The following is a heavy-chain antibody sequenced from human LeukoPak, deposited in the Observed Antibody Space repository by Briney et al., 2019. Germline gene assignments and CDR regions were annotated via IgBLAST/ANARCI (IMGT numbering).Heavy chain of an antibody. CDR1: GGPISTHY. Sequence: SETLSFTCIVSGGPISTHYWSWSRQPPGKGLEWIGYNDYSGSTNYNPSLKSRVTISVDTSKNQFSPKLNSVTAADTAVYYCARGATFRGTYYMDVWGKGTTVTVSS. CDR2: NDYSGST. V-gene: IGHV4-59*11. CDR3: ARGATFRGTYYMDV. D-gene: IGHD3-10*01. J-gene: IGHJ6*03.